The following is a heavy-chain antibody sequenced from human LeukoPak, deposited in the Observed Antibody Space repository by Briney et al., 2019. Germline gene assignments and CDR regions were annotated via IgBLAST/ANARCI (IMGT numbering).Heavy chain of an antibody. CDR3: AILPGYSSGWYEVNY. J-gene: IGHJ4*02. CDR2: ISGSGGST. CDR1: GFTFSSYW. V-gene: IGHV3-23*01. D-gene: IGHD6-13*01. Sequence: GGSLRLSCAASGFTFSSYWMSWVRQAPGKGLEWVSGISGSGGSTYYADSVKGRFTISRDNPRNTLYLQMNSPRAEDTAVYYCAILPGYSSGWYEVNYWGQGTLVTVSS.